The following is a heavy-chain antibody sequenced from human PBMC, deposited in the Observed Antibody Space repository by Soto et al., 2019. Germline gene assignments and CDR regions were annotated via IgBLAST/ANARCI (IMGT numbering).Heavy chain of an antibody. V-gene: IGHV5-51*01. D-gene: IGHD3-10*01. CDR3: ARDYYGSGSYYRDYYYYYGMDV. J-gene: IGHJ6*02. Sequence: PGQSLKISCKGSGYSFTSYWIGWVRQMPGKGLEWMGIIYPGDSDTRYSPSFQGQVTISADKSISTAYLQWSSLKASDTAMYYCARDYYGSGSYYRDYYYYYGMDVWGQGTTVTVS. CDR1: GYSFTSYW. CDR2: IYPGDSDT.